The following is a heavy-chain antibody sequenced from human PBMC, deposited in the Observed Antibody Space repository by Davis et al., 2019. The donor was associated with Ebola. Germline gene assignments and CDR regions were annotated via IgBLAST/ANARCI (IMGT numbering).Heavy chain of an antibody. V-gene: IGHV3-48*04. CDR1: GFTFSSYS. J-gene: IGHJ4*02. CDR2: ISSSGSTI. CDR3: AKDMGSTSCYLDY. D-gene: IGHD2-2*01. Sequence: GESLKISCAASGFTFSSYSMNWVRQAPGKGLEWVSYISSSGSTIYYADSVKGRFTISRDNAKNSLYLQMNSLRAEDTAVYYCAKDMGSTSCYLDYWGQGTLVTVSS.